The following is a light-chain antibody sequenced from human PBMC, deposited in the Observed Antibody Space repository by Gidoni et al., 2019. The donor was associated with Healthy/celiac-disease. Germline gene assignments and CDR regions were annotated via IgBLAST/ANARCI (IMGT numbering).Light chain of an antibody. J-gene: IGKJ1*01. Sequence: EIVLTQSPATLSLSPGERATLSCWASQRVSSYLAWYQQKPGQAPRLLIYDASNRATGIPARFSGSGSGTDFTLTISSLEPEDFAVYYCQQRSNWQTFGQGTKVEIK. CDR3: QQRSNWQT. V-gene: IGKV3-11*01. CDR1: QRVSSY. CDR2: DAS.